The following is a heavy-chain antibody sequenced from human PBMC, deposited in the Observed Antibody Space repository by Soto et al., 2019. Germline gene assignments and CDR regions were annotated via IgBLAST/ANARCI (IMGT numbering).Heavy chain of an antibody. V-gene: IGHV4-31*03. CDR1: GGSISSGDYY. CDR3: ARLSSIDSSGYYLDY. Sequence: PSETLSLTGTVSGGSISSGDYYWSWIRQHPGKGLEWIGYIYYSGSTHYSSSLKSRVTMSIDTSKNQFPLKLTSVTAADTAVYYCARLSSIDSSGYYLDYWGQGTLVTVSS. CDR2: IYYSGST. D-gene: IGHD3-22*01. J-gene: IGHJ4*02.